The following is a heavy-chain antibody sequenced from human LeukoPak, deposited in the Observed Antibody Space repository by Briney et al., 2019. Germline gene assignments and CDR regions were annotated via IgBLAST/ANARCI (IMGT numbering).Heavy chain of an antibody. CDR1: GFTFSSYG. D-gene: IGHD3-9*01. V-gene: IGHV3-33*01. CDR3: ARDGMLYYDILTGYYNYYYYGMDV. J-gene: IGHJ6*02. CDR2: IWYDGSNK. Sequence: GGSLRLSCAASGFTFSSYGMHWVRQAPGKGLEWVAVIWYDGSNKYYADSVKGRFTISRDNSKNTLYLQMNSLRAEDTAVYYCARDGMLYYDILTGYYNYYYYGMDVWGQGTTVTVSS.